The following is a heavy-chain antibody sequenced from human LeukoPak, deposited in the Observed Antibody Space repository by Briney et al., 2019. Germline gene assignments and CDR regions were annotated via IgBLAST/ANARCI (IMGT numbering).Heavy chain of an antibody. CDR3: ARDTVGADY. CDR1: GGSISSYY. CDR2: IYYSGST. V-gene: IGHV4-59*01. J-gene: IGHJ4*02. D-gene: IGHD1-26*01. Sequence: PSETPSLTCTVSGGSISSYYWSWIRQPPGKGLEWIGYIYYSGSTNYNPSLKSRVTISVDTSKNQFSLKLSSVTAADTAVYYCARDTVGADYWGQGTLVTVSS.